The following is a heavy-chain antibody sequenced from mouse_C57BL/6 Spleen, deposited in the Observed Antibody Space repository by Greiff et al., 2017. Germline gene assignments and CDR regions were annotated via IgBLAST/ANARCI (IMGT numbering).Heavy chain of an antibody. CDR3: VRGTAQSPYYAMDY. CDR2: IRSKSNNYAT. Sequence: EVQLVESGGGLVQPKGSLKLSCAASGFSFNTYAMNWVRQAPGKGLEWVARIRSKSNNYATYYADSVKDRFTISRDDSESMLYLQMNNLKTEDTAMYYCVRGTAQSPYYAMDYWGQGTSVTVSS. V-gene: IGHV10-1*01. D-gene: IGHD3-2*02. J-gene: IGHJ4*01. CDR1: GFSFNTYA.